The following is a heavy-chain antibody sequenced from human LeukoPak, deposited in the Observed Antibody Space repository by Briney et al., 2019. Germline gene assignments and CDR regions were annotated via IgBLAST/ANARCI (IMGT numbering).Heavy chain of an antibody. CDR1: GFTFSSYA. J-gene: IGHJ4*02. CDR3: ANVRSDWSFDY. V-gene: IGHV3-7*02. D-gene: IGHD6-19*01. Sequence: GGSLRLSCAASGFTFSSYAMSWVRQAPGEGLEWVANIKPDGSDKYYVDSVKGRFTISRDNAKNSLSLQMNSLRVEDTAVYYCANVRSDWSFDYWGQGTLVTVSS. CDR2: IKPDGSDK.